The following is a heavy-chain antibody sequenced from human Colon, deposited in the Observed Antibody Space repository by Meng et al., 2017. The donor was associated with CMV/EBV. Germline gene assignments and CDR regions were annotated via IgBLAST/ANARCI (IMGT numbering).Heavy chain of an antibody. Sequence: GGSLRLSCAASGFSFRTYEIHWVRQAPGKGLEWVAVIPYDGNNEHYADSVKGRFAISRDTSKNTVYLQMNSLRPEDTAVYYCARGGRSMYQLLSIYWGQGTLVTVSS. CDR2: IPYDGNNE. CDR1: GFSFRTYE. V-gene: IGHV3-30*09. J-gene: IGHJ4*02. D-gene: IGHD2-2*01. CDR3: ARGGRSMYQLLSIY.